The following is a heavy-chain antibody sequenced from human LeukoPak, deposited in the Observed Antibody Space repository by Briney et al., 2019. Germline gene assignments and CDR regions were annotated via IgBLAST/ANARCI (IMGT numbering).Heavy chain of an antibody. Sequence: ASVKVSCRASGYTFTSHDIIWLRQATGQGLEWMGWINSNNGDTTYAQSFQDRVTITRDTSISTAYMELTSLRSDDTAVYYCARNHEGFRYWGQGTLVTVSS. CDR2: INSNNGDT. CDR3: ARNHEGFRY. V-gene: IGHV1-8*03. CDR1: GYTFTSHD. J-gene: IGHJ4*02.